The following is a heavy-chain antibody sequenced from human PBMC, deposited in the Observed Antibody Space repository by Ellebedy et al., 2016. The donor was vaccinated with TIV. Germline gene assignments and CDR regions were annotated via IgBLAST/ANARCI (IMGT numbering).Heavy chain of an antibody. CDR3: ARGFVWFSYAFDI. D-gene: IGHD2-21*01. CDR2: INPKSGGT. CDR1: GYTFTGTDYY. J-gene: IGHJ3*02. Sequence: ASVKVSXXASGYTFTGTDYYMHWVRQAPGQGLVWMGWINPKSGGTNYARKFQGRVTMTRDTSISTAYMELSRLRSDDTAVFYCARGFVWFSYAFDIWGQGTMVTVSP. V-gene: IGHV1-2*02.